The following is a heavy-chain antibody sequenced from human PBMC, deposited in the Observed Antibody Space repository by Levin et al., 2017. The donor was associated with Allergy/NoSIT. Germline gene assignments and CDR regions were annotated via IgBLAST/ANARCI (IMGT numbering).Heavy chain of an antibody. J-gene: IGHJ4*02. CDR1: GFTFGDYA. D-gene: IGHD3-3*02. CDR2: IRSKAYGATT. V-gene: IGHV3-49*03. CDR3: TRDHFRPGDYFDY. Sequence: GESLKISCTASGFTFGDYAMNWFRQAPGMGLEWVAFIRSKAYGATTEYAASVKGRFIVSRDDSEGVAYLQMNSLKTEDTAVYYCTRDHFRPGDYFDYWGQGTLVTVSS.